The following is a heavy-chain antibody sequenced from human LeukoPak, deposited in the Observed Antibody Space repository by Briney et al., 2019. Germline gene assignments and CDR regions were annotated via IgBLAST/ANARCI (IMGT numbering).Heavy chain of an antibody. J-gene: IGHJ4*02. Sequence: SSETLSLTCHVSGGSIENNYWNWIRQSPGKGLEWVGHVYYSGSTRYSPSFKGRATILIDTSKNQFSLKLSSVTAADTAVYYCARGGYCGGDCYIDYWGQGTLVTVSS. CDR1: GGSIENNY. CDR3: ARGGYCGGDCYIDY. V-gene: IGHV4-59*12. CDR2: VYYSGST. D-gene: IGHD2-21*02.